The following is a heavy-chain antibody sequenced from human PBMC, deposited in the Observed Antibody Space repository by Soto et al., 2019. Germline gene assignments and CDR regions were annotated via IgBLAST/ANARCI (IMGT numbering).Heavy chain of an antibody. V-gene: IGHV4-59*01. CDR1: SGSIGTYF. CDR2: IYYSGTT. D-gene: IGHD3-10*01. CDR3: SRREAYGSGSYSRVHP. J-gene: IGHJ5*02. Sequence: PSETLSLTCTISSGSIGTYFWSWIRQPPGKGLEWIGYIYYSGTTNYNPSLKSRVTIFLDTSKNQFSLRLSSVTAADTAVYHCSRREAYGSGSYSRVHPWGQGTLVTVSS.